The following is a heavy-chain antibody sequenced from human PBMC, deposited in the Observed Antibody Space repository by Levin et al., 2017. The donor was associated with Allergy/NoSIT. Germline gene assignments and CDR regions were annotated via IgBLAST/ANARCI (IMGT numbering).Heavy chain of an antibody. Sequence: GGSLRLSCAASGFTFSSYAMSWVRQAPGKGLEWVSAISGSGGSTYYADSVKGRFTISRDNSKNTLYLQMNSLRAEDTAVYYCAKGNLRFLDRDGMDGWGQGTTVTVSS. CDR3: AKGNLRFLDRDGMDG. CDR1: GFTFSSYA. D-gene: IGHD3-3*01. J-gene: IGHJ6*02. CDR2: ISGSGGST. V-gene: IGHV3-23*01.